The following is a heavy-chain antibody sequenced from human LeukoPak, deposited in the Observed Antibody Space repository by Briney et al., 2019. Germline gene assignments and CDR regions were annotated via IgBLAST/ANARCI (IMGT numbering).Heavy chain of an antibody. Sequence: PGGSLRLSCAASGFTFSDYYMSWVRQAPGKGLEWVAVISYDGSNKYYADSVKGRFTISRDNSKNTLYLQMNSLRAEDTAVYYCARVADRSSTVGDYWGQGTLVTVSS. D-gene: IGHD6-6*01. J-gene: IGHJ4*02. V-gene: IGHV3-30-3*01. CDR1: GFTFSDYY. CDR2: ISYDGSNK. CDR3: ARVADRSSTVGDY.